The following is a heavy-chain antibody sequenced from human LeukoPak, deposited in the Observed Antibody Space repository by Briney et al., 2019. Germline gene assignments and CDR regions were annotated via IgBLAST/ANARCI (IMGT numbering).Heavy chain of an antibody. J-gene: IGHJ4*02. CDR2: VNARGYST. Sequence: GGSLRLSCAASGFTFSSYTMSWARQAPGKGLEWVSAVNARGYSTYYADSVKGRFTISRDNSKNTVFLQMSSLRVEDTAVYYCANLGSSELRVPASQGNWGQGTLVTVSS. D-gene: IGHD2-2*01. V-gene: IGHV3-23*01. CDR1: GFTFSSYT. CDR3: ANLGSSELRVPASQGN.